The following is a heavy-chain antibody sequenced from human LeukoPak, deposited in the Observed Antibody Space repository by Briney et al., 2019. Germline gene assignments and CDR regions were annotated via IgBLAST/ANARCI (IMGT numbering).Heavy chain of an antibody. CDR3: AKERSYQPLTYTFDY. J-gene: IGHJ4*02. Sequence: PGGSLRLSCAASGFTFSSFAMNWVRQAPGKGLELVSGISGSGGSTYYRDSVKGRFTISRENSRNTLYLQMSSLRAEDTAIYYCAKERSYQPLTYTFDYWGQGTLVTASS. D-gene: IGHD2-2*01. CDR1: GFTFSSFA. V-gene: IGHV3-23*01. CDR2: ISGSGGST.